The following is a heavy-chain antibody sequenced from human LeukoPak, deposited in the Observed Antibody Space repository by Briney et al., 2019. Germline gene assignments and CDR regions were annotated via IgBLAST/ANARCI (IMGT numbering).Heavy chain of an antibody. CDR2: ISGSGGTT. CDR1: GFTFSSYA. D-gene: IGHD4-17*01. J-gene: IGHJ4*02. Sequence: TGGSLRLSCAASGFTFSSYAKSCVRQAPGRGLEWVSTISGSGGTTYYADSVKGRFTISRDNSKSTLYLQMNSLRAEDTAVYYCARVQRGVRSPTDYWGQGTLVTVSS. V-gene: IGHV3-23*01. CDR3: ARVQRGVRSPTDY.